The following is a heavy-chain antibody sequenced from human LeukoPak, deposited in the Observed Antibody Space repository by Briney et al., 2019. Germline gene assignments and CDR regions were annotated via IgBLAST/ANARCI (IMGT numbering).Heavy chain of an antibody. V-gene: IGHV3-30*18. CDR1: GFSISTYG. Sequence: PGRSLRLSCAASGFSISTYGMHWVRQAPGKGREWVAVVSYDGSNEYYADSVKGRFTISRDRSKNTLYLQMDSLRAEDTAVYYCAKGASSGSHHPLFDYWGQGTLVTVSS. CDR2: VSYDGSNE. CDR3: AKGASSGSHHPLFDY. D-gene: IGHD3-10*01. J-gene: IGHJ4*02.